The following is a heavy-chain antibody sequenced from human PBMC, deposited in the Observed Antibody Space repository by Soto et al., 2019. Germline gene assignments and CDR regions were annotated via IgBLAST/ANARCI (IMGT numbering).Heavy chain of an antibody. J-gene: IGHJ4*02. D-gene: IGHD3-22*01. CDR2: IYYSGST. Sequence: SETLSLTCTVSGGSISSGGYYWSWIRQHPGKGLEWIGYIYYSGSTYYNPSLKSRVTISVDTSKNQFSLKLSSATAADTAVYYCARTPDYYDSRDRRYYFDYWGQGTLVTVSS. CDR3: ARTPDYYDSRDRRYYFDY. CDR1: GGSISSGGYY. V-gene: IGHV4-31*03.